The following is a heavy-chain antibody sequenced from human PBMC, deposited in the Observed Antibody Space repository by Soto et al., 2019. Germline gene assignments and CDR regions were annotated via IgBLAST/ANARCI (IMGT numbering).Heavy chain of an antibody. Sequence: QVQLVESGGGVVQPGMSLRLSCAASGFTFSSYAMHWVRQAPGKGLEWVAVISYDGSNKYYADSVKGRFTISRDNSKNTLYLQMNSLRAEDTAVYYCARATFTYYDILTGYYMDYWGQGTLVTVSS. J-gene: IGHJ4*02. D-gene: IGHD3-9*01. V-gene: IGHV3-30-3*01. CDR3: ARATFTYYDILTGYYMDY. CDR2: ISYDGSNK. CDR1: GFTFSSYA.